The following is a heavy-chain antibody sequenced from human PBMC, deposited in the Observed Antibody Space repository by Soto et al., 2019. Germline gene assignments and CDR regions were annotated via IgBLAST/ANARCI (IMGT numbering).Heavy chain of an antibody. V-gene: IGHV3-23*01. D-gene: IGHD1-26*01. CDR1: GFTFSSYA. Sequence: GGSLRLSCAASGFTFSSYAMSWVRQAPGKGLEWGSAISGSGGSTYYADSVKGRFTISRDNSKNTLYLQMNSLRAEDTAVYYCAKGSGSYHGYFQHWGQGTLVTVSS. CDR2: ISGSGGST. J-gene: IGHJ1*01. CDR3: AKGSGSYHGYFQH.